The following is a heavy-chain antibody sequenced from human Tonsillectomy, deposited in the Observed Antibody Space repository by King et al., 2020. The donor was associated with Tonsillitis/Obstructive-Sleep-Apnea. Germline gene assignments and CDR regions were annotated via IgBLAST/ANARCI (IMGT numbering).Heavy chain of an antibody. Sequence: VQLVESGGGVVQPGRSLRLSCAASGFTFSSYAMHWVRQAPGKGLEWVAVISYDGSNKYYADSVKGRFTISRANSKNTLYLQMNSLRAEDTAVYYCARTQGGDDIVLVAEQQTLNDAFDIWGQGTMVTVSS. J-gene: IGHJ3*02. D-gene: IGHD2-8*02. V-gene: IGHV3-30*01. CDR3: ARTQGGDDIVLVAEQQTLNDAFDI. CDR2: ISYDGSNK. CDR1: GFTFSSYA.